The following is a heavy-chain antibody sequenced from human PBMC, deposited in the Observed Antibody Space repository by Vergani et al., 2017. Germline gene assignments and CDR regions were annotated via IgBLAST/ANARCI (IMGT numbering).Heavy chain of an antibody. CDR1: GYTFTSYY. CDR2: INPSGGST. J-gene: IGHJ6*03. V-gene: IGHV1-46*01. CDR3: ASEGLTGTTYYYYMDV. Sequence: QVQLVQSGAEVKKPGASLKVSCKASGYTFTSYYMHWVRQAPGQGLEWRGIINPSGGSTSYAQTFQGRVTMTRDTSPSTVYMELSSLRSEDTAVYYGASEGLTGTTYYYYMDVWGKGTTVTVSS. D-gene: IGHD1-20*01.